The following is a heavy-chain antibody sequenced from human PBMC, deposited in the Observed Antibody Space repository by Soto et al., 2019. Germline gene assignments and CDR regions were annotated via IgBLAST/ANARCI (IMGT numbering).Heavy chain of an antibody. V-gene: IGHV1-69*01. D-gene: IGHD3-10*01. Sequence: QVPLVQSGAEVKKPGSSVKVSCKTSGVSFNNNGIGWVRQAPGHGLEWMGGVSPPFRTSNYARKFQGRISITADASTGTDNMELSSLTSEDTAQYYCARVLYYGSGSYSPYGMDVWGQGTTVTVSS. CDR2: VSPPFRTS. CDR1: GVSFNNNG. CDR3: ARVLYYGSGSYSPYGMDV. J-gene: IGHJ6*02.